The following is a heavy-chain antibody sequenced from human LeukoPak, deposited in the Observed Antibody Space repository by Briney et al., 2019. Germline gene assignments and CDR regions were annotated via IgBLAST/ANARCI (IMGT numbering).Heavy chain of an antibody. Sequence: GGSLRLSCAASGFTFSSYSMNWVRQAPGKELEWVSYISSSSSTIYYADSVKGRFTISRDNAKNSLYLQMNSLRDEDTAVYYCARVPGACSSTSCYTPYWGQGTLVTVSS. J-gene: IGHJ4*02. CDR2: ISSSSSTI. V-gene: IGHV3-48*02. D-gene: IGHD2-2*02. CDR3: ARVPGACSSTSCYTPY. CDR1: GFTFSSYS.